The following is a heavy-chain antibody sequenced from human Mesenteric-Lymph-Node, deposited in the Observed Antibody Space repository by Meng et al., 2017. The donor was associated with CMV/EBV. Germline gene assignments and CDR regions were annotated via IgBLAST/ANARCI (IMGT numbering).Heavy chain of an antibody. CDR2: IYHSGST. CDR1: GGPISTYY. D-gene: IGHD2-2*02. V-gene: IGHV4-59*01. Sequence: SETLSLTCTVSGGPISTYYWSWIRQPPGKGLEWIGFIYHSGSTHYNPSPKSRVTISVDTSKNQFSLRLSSVTAADTAVYYCARIFVVVPGAIPGWFDPWGQGTLVTVSS. J-gene: IGHJ5*02. CDR3: ARIFVVVPGAIPGWFDP.